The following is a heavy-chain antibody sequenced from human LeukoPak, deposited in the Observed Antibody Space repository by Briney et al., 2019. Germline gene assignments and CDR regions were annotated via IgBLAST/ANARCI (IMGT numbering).Heavy chain of an antibody. CDR2: VNSDGSST. CDR3: ARERWSLYSNDYYYYGLDV. D-gene: IGHD3-3*01. CDR1: GFTFSNYW. J-gene: IGHJ6*02. V-gene: IGHV3-74*01. Sequence: QPGGSLRLSCAASGFTFSNYWMHWVRQAPGKGLVWVSRVNSDGSSTSYADSVKGRFTISRDNAKNTLYLQMNSLRAEDTAVYYCARERWSLYSNDYYYYGLDVWGQGTTVTVSS.